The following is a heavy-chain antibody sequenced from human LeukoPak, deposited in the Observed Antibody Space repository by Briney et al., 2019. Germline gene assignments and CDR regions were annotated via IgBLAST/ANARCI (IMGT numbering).Heavy chain of an antibody. D-gene: IGHD3-10*01. J-gene: IGHJ4*02. V-gene: IGHV3-30*18. CDR2: ISYDGSNK. CDR1: GFTFSSYG. Sequence: PGRSLRLSCAASGFTFSSYGMHWVRQAPCKGLEWVAVISYDGSNKYYADSVKGRFTISRDNSKNTLYLQMNSLRAEDTAVYYCAKSHGSGSYYKDYWGQGTLVTVSS. CDR3: AKSHGSGSYYKDY.